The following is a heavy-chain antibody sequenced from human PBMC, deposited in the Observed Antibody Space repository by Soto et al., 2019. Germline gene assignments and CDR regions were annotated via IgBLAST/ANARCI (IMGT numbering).Heavy chain of an antibody. Sequence: GASVKVSCKASGYTFISYGISWVRQAPGQGLEWMGWISAYNGNTNYAQKFQGRVTITRDTSASTAYMELSSLRSEDTAVYYCARGYGSMWVTGYQDGMDVWGQGTTVTVSS. CDR1: GYTFISYG. CDR2: ISAYNGNT. V-gene: IGHV1-18*01. D-gene: IGHD3-9*01. J-gene: IGHJ6*02. CDR3: ARGYGSMWVTGYQDGMDV.